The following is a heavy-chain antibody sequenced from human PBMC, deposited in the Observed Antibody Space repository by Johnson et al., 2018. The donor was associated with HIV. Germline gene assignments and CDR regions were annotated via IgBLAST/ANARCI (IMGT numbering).Heavy chain of an antibody. D-gene: IGHD4-17*01. CDR2: IYSGGST. CDR1: GFTVNSNY. CDR3: AILAGLDYGDSLDAFDI. J-gene: IGHJ3*02. V-gene: IGHV3-66*01. Sequence: VQLVESGGGLVKPGGSPIVSCAASGFTVNSNYMSWVRQAPGKGLEWVSVIYSGGSTYYADSVKGRFTISRDNSKNTLYLQMNSLRAEDTAVYYCAILAGLDYGDSLDAFDIWGQGTMVTVSS.